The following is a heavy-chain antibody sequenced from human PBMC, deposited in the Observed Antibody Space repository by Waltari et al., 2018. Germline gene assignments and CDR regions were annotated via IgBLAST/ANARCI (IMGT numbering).Heavy chain of an antibody. J-gene: IGHJ4*02. CDR1: GGTFSSYA. D-gene: IGHD3-22*01. CDR3: ARWTYYYDSSGYSPDY. V-gene: IGHV1-69*13. Sequence: QVQLVQSGAEVKKPGSSVKVSCKASGGTFSSYAISWVRQAPGQGLEWMGGIIPILGTANYAQKFQGRVTITADESTSTAYMELSSLRSEDTAVYYCARWTYYYDSSGYSPDYWGQGTLVTVSS. CDR2: IIPILGTA.